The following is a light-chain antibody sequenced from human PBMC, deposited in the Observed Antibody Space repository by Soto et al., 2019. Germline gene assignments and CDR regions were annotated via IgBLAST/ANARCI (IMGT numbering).Light chain of an antibody. V-gene: IGKV1-9*01. J-gene: IGKJ5*01. Sequence: DIQLTQSPSFLSASVGDRVTITCRASQGISSYLAWYQQKPGKAPKLLIYAASTLQSGVPSRFSGSGSGTGFTLTISSLQPEDCATYYCQQLNSYPITFGQGTRLEIK. CDR2: AAS. CDR3: QQLNSYPIT. CDR1: QGISSY.